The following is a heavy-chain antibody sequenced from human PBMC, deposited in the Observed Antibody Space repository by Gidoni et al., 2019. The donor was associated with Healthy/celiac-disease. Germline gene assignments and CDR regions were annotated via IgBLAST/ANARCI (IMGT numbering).Heavy chain of an antibody. V-gene: IGHV3-30*04. CDR1: GFTSCRYA. Sequence: QVQLVESGGGVVQPGGSLRLSCAPSGFTSCRYAMPWVRQAPVKGLAWVEVRSNAGINKYSADSVKGRFTISRDNSKNTLYLQMNSLRAEDTAVYYCAAQCLEWLAPHQFDYWGQGTLVTVSS. CDR3: AAQCLEWLAPHQFDY. J-gene: IGHJ4*02. CDR2: RSNAGINK. D-gene: IGHD3-3*01.